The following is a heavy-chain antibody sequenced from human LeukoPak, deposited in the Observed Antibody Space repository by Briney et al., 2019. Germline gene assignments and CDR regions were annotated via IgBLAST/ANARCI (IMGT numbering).Heavy chain of an antibody. Sequence: PSETLSLTCTVSGGSISSGGYYWGWIRQPPGKGLEWIGSIYYSGTTYYNPSLKSRVTISVDTSKNQLSLKLSSVTAADTAVYYCARNDDVVHGMDVWGQGTTVTVSS. J-gene: IGHJ6*02. CDR1: GGSISSGGYY. CDR2: IYYSGTT. CDR3: ARNDDVVHGMDV. V-gene: IGHV4-39*01. D-gene: IGHD2-8*01.